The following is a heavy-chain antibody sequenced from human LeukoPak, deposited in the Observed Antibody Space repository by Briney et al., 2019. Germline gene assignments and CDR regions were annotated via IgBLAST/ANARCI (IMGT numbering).Heavy chain of an antibody. V-gene: IGHV3-7*01. D-gene: IGHD4-23*01. CDR1: GFTFSKYW. J-gene: IGHJ6*03. Sequence: PGGSLRLSCAASGFTFSKYWMTWVRQAPGKGLEWVANIMQDGSEKYYVDSAKGRFTISRDNAKNSLYLQMNSLRAEDTAVYYCARGVGYGGNPEYYFYYYYMDVWGKGTTVTVSS. CDR2: IMQDGSEK. CDR3: ARGVGYGGNPEYYFYYYYMDV.